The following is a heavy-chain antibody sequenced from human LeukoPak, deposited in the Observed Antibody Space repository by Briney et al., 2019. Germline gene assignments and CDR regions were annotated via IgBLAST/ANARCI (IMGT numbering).Heavy chain of an antibody. CDR1: GYSISNFYY. CDR3: ARAEGDYDKLHNWFDP. Sequence: SETLSLTCSVSGYSISNFYYWDWIRQPPGKGLQWIGSIHHSGSTYYNPSLKRRVIISVDTSKNQFSLNLSSVTAADTAAYYCARAEGDYDKLHNWFDPWGQGTLVTVSS. CDR2: IHHSGST. J-gene: IGHJ5*02. D-gene: IGHD4-17*01. V-gene: IGHV4-38-2*02.